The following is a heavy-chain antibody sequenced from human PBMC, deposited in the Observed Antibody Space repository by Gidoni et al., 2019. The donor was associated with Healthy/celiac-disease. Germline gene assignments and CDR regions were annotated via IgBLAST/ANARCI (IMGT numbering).Heavy chain of an antibody. D-gene: IGHD4-17*01. Sequence: EVQLVESGGGLVEPGGSLRLSCAASGFTFSHAWMSWVRQAQGKGLEWVGRIKSKTDGGTTDYAAPVKGRFTISRDDSKNTLYLQMNSLKTEDTAVYYCTTSNDGDYEFDYWGQGTLVTVSS. CDR1: GFTFSHAW. CDR2: IKSKTDGGTT. CDR3: TTSNDGDYEFDY. V-gene: IGHV3-15*01. J-gene: IGHJ4*02.